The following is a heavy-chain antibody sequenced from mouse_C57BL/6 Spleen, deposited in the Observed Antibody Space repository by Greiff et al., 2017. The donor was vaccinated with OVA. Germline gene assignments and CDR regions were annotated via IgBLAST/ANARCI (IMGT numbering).Heavy chain of an antibody. CDR1: GFTFSSYA. CDR3: AREGGFAY. CDR2: ISDGGSYT. Sequence: EVKLVESGGGLVKPGGSLKLSCAASGFTFSSYAMSWVRQTPEKRLAWVATISDGGSYTYYPDNVKGRFTISRDNAKNNLYLQRSHLKSEDTAMYYCAREGGFAYWGQGTLVTVSA. V-gene: IGHV5-4*01. J-gene: IGHJ3*01.